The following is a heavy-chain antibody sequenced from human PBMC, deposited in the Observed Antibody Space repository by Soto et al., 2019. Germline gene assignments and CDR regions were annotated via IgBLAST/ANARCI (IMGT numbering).Heavy chain of an antibody. J-gene: IGHJ4*02. CDR3: ARDRYCSGGSCYADYFDY. Sequence: QVQLVQSGAEVKKPGSSVKVSCKASGGTFSSYAISWVRQAPGQGLEWMGGIIPIFGTANYAQKFQGRVTITADESTSTAYMELSSLRSEDTAVYYCARDRYCSGGSCYADYFDYWGQGPLVTVSS. CDR2: IIPIFGTA. CDR1: GGTFSSYA. D-gene: IGHD2-15*01. V-gene: IGHV1-69*01.